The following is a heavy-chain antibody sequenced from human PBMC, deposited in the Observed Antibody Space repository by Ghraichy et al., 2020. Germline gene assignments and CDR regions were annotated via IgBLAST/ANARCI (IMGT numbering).Heavy chain of an antibody. CDR1: GFTFSSYW. CDR2: IKQDGSEK. D-gene: IGHD6-19*01. CDR3: ARVGTVAAYYYYYGMDV. V-gene: IGHV3-7*03. J-gene: IGHJ6*02. Sequence: GESLNISCAASGFTFSSYWMSWVRQAPGKGLEWVANIKQDGSEKYYVDSVKGRFTISRDNAKNSLYLQMNSLRAEDTAVYYCARVGTVAAYYYYYGMDVWGQGTTVTVSS.